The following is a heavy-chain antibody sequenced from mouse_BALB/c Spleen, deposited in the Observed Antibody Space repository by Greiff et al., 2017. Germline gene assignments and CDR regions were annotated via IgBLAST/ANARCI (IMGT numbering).Heavy chain of an antibody. CDR1: GYTFTSYV. D-gene: IGHD1-1*01. CDR3: ARSRGSSPYYAMDY. V-gene: IGHV1-14*01. Sequence: VHVKQSGPELVKPGASVKMSCKASGYTFTSYVMHWVKQKPGQGLEWIGYINPYNDGTTYNEKFKGKATLTSDKSSSTAYMELSSLTSEDSAVYYCARSRGSSPYYAMDYWGQGTSVTVSS. J-gene: IGHJ4*01. CDR2: INPYNDGT.